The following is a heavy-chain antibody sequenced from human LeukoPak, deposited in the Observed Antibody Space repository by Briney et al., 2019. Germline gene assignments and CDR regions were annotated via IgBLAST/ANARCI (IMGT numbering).Heavy chain of an antibody. Sequence: GGSLRLSCAASGFTFSSYAMSWVRQAPGKGLEWVSGISGSGGSTYYTDSVKGRFTISRDNSKNTLYLQMNSLRAEDTAVYYCAKDRGSTWYSAFDIWGQGTMVTVSS. D-gene: IGHD6-13*01. J-gene: IGHJ3*02. CDR2: ISGSGGST. V-gene: IGHV3-23*01. CDR1: GFTFSSYA. CDR3: AKDRGSTWYSAFDI.